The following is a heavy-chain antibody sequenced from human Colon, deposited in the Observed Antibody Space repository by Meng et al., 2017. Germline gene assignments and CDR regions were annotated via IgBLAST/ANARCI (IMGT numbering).Heavy chain of an antibody. J-gene: IGHJ5*02. D-gene: IGHD3-16*01. Sequence: QVQLQQWGPGLLKPSETLSLTCAVYGGSFSGYYWSWIRQPPGKGLEWIGEINHSGSTNYNPSLKSRVTISVDTSKNQFSLKLSSVTAADTAVYYCARIRPRLGGKTFDPWGQGTLVTVSS. CDR2: INHSGST. V-gene: IGHV4-34*01. CDR3: ARIRPRLGGKTFDP. CDR1: GGSFSGYY.